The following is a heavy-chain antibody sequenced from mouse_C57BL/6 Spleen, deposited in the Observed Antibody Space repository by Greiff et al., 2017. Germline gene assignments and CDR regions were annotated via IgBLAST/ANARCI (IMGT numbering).Heavy chain of an antibody. J-gene: IGHJ4*01. V-gene: IGHV3-6*01. D-gene: IGHD2-4*01. CDR2: ISYDGSN. CDR1: GYSITSGYY. Sequence: EVQLQQSGPGLVKPSQSLSLTCSVTGYSITSGYYWNWIRQFPGNKLEWMGYISYDGSNNYNPSLKNRISITRDTSKNQFFLKLNSVTTEDTATYYCAREEGDYDYDEYYYAMDYWGQGTSVTVSS. CDR3: AREEGDYDYDEYYYAMDY.